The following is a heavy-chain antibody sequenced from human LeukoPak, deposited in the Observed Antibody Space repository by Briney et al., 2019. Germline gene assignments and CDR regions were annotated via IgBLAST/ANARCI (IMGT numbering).Heavy chain of an antibody. V-gene: IGHV3-23*01. CDR2: ISGIGGRT. Sequence: PGGSLRLSCAASGFTFSSYAMSWVRQAPGEGLEWVSAISGIGGRTYYADSVKGRFTISRDNSKNTLYLQMNSLRAEDTAVYYCAKSGYCSSTSCYPRHYYYYGMDVWGKGTTVTVSS. CDR3: AKSGYCSSTSCYPRHYYYYGMDV. CDR1: GFTFSSYA. J-gene: IGHJ6*04. D-gene: IGHD2-2*01.